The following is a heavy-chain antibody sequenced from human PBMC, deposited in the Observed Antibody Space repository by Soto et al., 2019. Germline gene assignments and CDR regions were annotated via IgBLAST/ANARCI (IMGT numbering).Heavy chain of an antibody. D-gene: IGHD3-10*01. V-gene: IGHV5-51*01. CDR3: ARLVWFGELSTLNPFDY. CDR2: IYPGDSDT. Sequence: GESLKISCKGSGYSFTSYWIGWVRQMPGKSLEWKGIIYPGDSDTRYSPSFQGQVTISADKSISTAYLQWSSLKASDTAMYYCARLVWFGELSTLNPFDYWGQGTLVTVSS. CDR1: GYSFTSYW. J-gene: IGHJ4*02.